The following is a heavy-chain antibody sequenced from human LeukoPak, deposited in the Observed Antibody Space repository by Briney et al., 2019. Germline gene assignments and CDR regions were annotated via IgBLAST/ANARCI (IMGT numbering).Heavy chain of an antibody. Sequence: PSETLSLTCTVSGGSIGTYYWSWIRQSPGKGLEWIGYIYVTGSTRYNPYLQSRVIISVDTSRNQFFLKMSSVTAADTAVYYCARHIGGGIEDMDVWGKGTKVTVSS. CDR3: ARHIGGGIEDMDV. J-gene: IGHJ6*03. V-gene: IGHV4-59*08. CDR1: GGSIGTYY. D-gene: IGHD3-16*02. CDR2: IYVTGST.